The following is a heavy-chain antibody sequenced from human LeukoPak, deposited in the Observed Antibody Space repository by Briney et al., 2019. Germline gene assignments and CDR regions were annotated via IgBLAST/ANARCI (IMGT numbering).Heavy chain of an antibody. CDR1: GFTFSSYS. Sequence: GGSLRLSCAASGFTFSSYSMNWVRQAPGKGLEWVSSIGSSSSYIYYADSVKGRFTISRDNAKNSLYLQMNSLRAEDTAVYYCAREGLLWFGEYEPHAFDIWGQGTMVTVSS. J-gene: IGHJ3*02. CDR3: AREGLLWFGEYEPHAFDI. V-gene: IGHV3-21*01. D-gene: IGHD3-10*01. CDR2: IGSSSSYI.